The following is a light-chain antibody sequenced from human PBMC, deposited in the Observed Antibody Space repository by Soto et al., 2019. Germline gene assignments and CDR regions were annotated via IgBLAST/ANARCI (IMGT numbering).Light chain of an antibody. J-gene: IGLJ2*01. CDR3: CSYTSASNPLV. Sequence: QSALTQPPSVSGSPGQSITISCTGTGSDVGGYNYVSWYQQHPGKAPKVMIYDVSNRPSGVAHRFSGSKSGNTASLTISGLPAEDEDDYYCCSYTSASNPLVFGRGTKLTVL. V-gene: IGLV2-14*01. CDR1: GSDVGGYNY. CDR2: DVS.